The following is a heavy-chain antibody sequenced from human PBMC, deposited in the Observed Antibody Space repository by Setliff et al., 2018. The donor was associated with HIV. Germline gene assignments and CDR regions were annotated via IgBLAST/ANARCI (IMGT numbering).Heavy chain of an antibody. CDR3: ARGRKKTLAVSGTRYFDF. CDR2: INHRGST. Sequence: ASETLSLTCAVYGGSFSGHSWTWIRQPPGKGLEWIGEINHRGSTNYNPSRKSRVTISVDTSKNQFSLKLTPVTAADMGVYYCARGRKKTLAVSGTRYFDFWGQGTLVTVSS. V-gene: IGHV4-34*01. CDR1: GGSFSGHS. J-gene: IGHJ4*02. D-gene: IGHD6-19*01.